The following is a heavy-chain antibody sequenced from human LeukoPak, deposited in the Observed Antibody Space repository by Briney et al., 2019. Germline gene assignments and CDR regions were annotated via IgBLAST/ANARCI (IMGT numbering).Heavy chain of an antibody. Sequence: PSETLSLTCTVSGVSISSGGYYWSWIRQHPGKGLEWIGYIYYSGSTYYNPSLKSRVTISVDTSKNQFSLKLSSVTAADTAVYYCVLTITMIVVVRGYWGQGTLVTVSS. CDR3: VLTITMIVVVRGY. CDR2: IYYSGST. D-gene: IGHD3-22*01. J-gene: IGHJ4*02. CDR1: GVSISSGGYY. V-gene: IGHV4-31*03.